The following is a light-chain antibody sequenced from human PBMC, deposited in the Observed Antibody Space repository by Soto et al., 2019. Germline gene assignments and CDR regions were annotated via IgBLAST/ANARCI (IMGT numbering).Light chain of an antibody. J-gene: IGKJ4*01. CDR1: QSIGTS. V-gene: IGKV1-39*01. Sequence: DIQMTQSPSSLSASVGDRVTITCRASQSIGTSLNWYQQKPGEAPKLLIYAASSLQSGVPSRFSGSGSGTDFTLTISSVQPEDSATYYCQQAATFPLTFGGGTDVEI. CDR3: QQAATFPLT. CDR2: AAS.